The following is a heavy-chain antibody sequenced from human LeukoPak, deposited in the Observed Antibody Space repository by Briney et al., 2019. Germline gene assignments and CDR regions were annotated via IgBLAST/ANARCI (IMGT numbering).Heavy chain of an antibody. J-gene: IGHJ6*02. CDR1: GGSISSGGYY. D-gene: IGHD2-2*01. CDR3: ARDPRCPTPVGMDV. Sequence: PSQTLSLTCTVSGGSISSGGYYWSWIRQHPGKGLEWIGYIYYSGSTYYNPSPKSRVTISVGTSKNQFSLKLCSVTAADTAVYCCARDPRCPTPVGMDVWGQGTTVTVSS. CDR2: IYYSGST. V-gene: IGHV4-31*03.